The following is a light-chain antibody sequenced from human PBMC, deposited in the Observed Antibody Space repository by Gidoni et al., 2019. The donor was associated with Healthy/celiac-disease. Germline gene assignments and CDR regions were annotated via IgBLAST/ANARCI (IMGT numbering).Light chain of an antibody. CDR2: RAS. CDR3: QQYNNWPPMYT. CDR1: QSVSSN. J-gene: IGKJ2*01. Sequence: EIVMTQSPATLSVSPGERATLSCRASQSVSSNLAWYQQKPGQAPRLLIYRASTRATGIPARFSGSGSGTEFTLTISSLQSEDFAVYYCQQYNNWPPMYTFGQXTKLEIK. V-gene: IGKV3-15*01.